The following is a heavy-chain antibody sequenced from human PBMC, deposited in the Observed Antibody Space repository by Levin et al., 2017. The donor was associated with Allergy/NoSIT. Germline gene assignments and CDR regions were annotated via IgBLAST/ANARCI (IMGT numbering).Heavy chain of an antibody. V-gene: IGHV4-59*01. CDR1: GGSISSYY. J-gene: IGHJ6*02. CDR2: IYYSGST. Sequence: PSETLSLTCTVSGGSISSYYWSWIRQPPGKGLEWIGYIYYSGSTNYNPSLKSRVTISVDTSKNQFPLKLSSVTAADTAVYYCARSTTVRDYYYGMDVWGQGTTVTVSS. D-gene: IGHD2/OR15-2a*01. CDR3: ARSTTVRDYYYGMDV.